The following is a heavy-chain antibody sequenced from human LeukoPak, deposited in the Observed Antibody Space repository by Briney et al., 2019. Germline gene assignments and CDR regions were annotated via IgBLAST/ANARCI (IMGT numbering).Heavy chain of an antibody. Sequence: GGSLRLFCAVSGFTFYDYDMQWVRQATGKGGEWVTGMSWNSGSIVYGDSVKGRFTIYRENDKNSVYVKKNSLRANDTALYYCAKDIAVSGRIAAVFQHWGQGTLVTVSS. CDR1: GFTFYDYD. V-gene: IGHV3-9*01. CDR2: MSWNSGSI. CDR3: AKDIAVSGRIAAVFQH. D-gene: IGHD6-13*01. J-gene: IGHJ1*01.